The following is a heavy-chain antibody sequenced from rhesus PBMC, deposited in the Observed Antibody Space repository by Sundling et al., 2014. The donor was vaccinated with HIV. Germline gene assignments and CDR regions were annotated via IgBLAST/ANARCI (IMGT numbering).Heavy chain of an antibody. CDR3: ARDPLQYLDWFSGDY. CDR2: ISWSGDGI. V-gene: IGHV3-201*01. Sequence: EVQLVESGGGVVQPGGSLRLSCAASGITFHDHAMHWVRQAPGKGLEWVSGISWSGDGIGYVDSVKGRFTISRDNAKNSLYLQMNRLRAEDTGLYYCARDPLQYLDWFSGDYWGQGVLVTVSS. D-gene: IGHD3-3*01. J-gene: IGHJ4*01. CDR1: GITFHDHA.